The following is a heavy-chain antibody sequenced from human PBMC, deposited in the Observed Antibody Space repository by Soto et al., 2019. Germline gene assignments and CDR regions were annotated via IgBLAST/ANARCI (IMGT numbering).Heavy chain of an antibody. V-gene: IGHV4-59*01. CDR3: ARDIGYYYAISGSIAFDI. CDR1: GGSISDYY. CDR2: ILYNGDT. D-gene: IGHD3-22*01. Sequence: PSETLSLTCTVSGGSISDYYWSWIRQPPGKGLEWIGNILYNGDTKYNSPLKSRVTISVDTSKNQFSLKLSSVTAADTAIYYCARDIGYYYAISGSIAFDIWGQGTMVTVSS. J-gene: IGHJ3*02.